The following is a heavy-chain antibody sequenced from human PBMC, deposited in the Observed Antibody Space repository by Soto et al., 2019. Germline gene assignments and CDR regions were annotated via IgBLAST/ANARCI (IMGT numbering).Heavy chain of an antibody. Sequence: PSETLSLTCTVSGGSISSSSYYWGWIRQPPGKVLEWIVSIYYSGNTYYNPSLKSRVTISLDTSNNQFSLKLSSVTSSYTSGYYCARQYYLGSGSYYNRTFDFWGQGTLVT. J-gene: IGHJ4*02. V-gene: IGHV4-39*01. CDR1: GGSISSSSYY. D-gene: IGHD3-10*01. CDR2: IYYSGNT. CDR3: ARQYYLGSGSYYNRTFDF.